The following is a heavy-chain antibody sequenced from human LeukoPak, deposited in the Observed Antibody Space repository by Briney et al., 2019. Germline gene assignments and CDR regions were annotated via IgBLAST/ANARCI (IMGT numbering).Heavy chain of an antibody. V-gene: IGHV3-23*01. CDR2: ISDDGGAT. D-gene: IGHD2-15*01. J-gene: IGHJ6*03. Sequence: QPGGSLRLSCAASGFTFGRYAMTWVRQAPGRGLEWDSIISDDGGATYYADSVKGRFTISRDNSKNTLYLQMNTLRAEDTAVYYCAKGQRVVVPSTRILDVWGKGTTVTVSS. CDR1: GFTFGRYA. CDR3: AKGQRVVVPSTRILDV.